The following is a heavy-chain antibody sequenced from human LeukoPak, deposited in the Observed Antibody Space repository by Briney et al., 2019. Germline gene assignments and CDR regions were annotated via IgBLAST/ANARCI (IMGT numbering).Heavy chain of an antibody. Sequence: GGSLRLSCAASGFTFSSYWMSWVRQAPGKGLEWVANIKQDGSEKYYVDSVKGRFTISRDNAKNSLYLQMNSLRAEDTAVYFCAREEGPDYGAIQGDHWRQGPLVSVSS. J-gene: IGHJ4*02. D-gene: IGHD4/OR15-4a*01. V-gene: IGHV3-7*01. CDR2: IKQDGSEK. CDR1: GFTFSSYW. CDR3: AREEGPDYGAIQGDH.